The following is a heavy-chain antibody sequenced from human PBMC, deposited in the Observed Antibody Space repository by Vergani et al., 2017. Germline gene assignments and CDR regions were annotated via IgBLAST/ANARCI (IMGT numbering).Heavy chain of an antibody. CDR1: GGSFFNSRYY. V-gene: IGHV4-39*01. CDR3: ARHVTQDYYNDSDYFDY. Sequence: QLQLQESGPGPVKPSGTLSLTCSVTGGSFFNSRYYWGWIRQPTGKGLEWIGSMAYNGGAYHTPSLRRRVAISIDTSQMQFPLKLYSLTAADTAIYYCARHVTQDYYNDSDYFDYWGLGTLVTVSS. CDR2: MAYNGGA. D-gene: IGHD3-22*01. J-gene: IGHJ4*02.